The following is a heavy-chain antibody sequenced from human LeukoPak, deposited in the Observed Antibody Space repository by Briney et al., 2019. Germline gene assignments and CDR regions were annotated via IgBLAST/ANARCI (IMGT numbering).Heavy chain of an antibody. V-gene: IGHV1-8*01. J-gene: IGHJ4*02. Sequence: ASVKVSCKASGYTFTNYDINWVRQATGQGLEWMGWMNPSSGNTGYAQKFQGRVTMTRNTSTTTAYMELSRLRSDDTAVYYCARGAGWELPEFDYWGQGTLVTVSS. CDR1: GYTFTNYD. CDR3: ARGAGWELPEFDY. D-gene: IGHD1-26*01. CDR2: MNPSSGNT.